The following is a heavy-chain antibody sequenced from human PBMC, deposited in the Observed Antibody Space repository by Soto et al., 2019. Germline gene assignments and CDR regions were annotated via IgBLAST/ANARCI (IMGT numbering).Heavy chain of an antibody. CDR1: GGSITRRSSY. J-gene: IGHJ5*02. CDR2: FYDGNT. V-gene: IGHV4-39*01. Sequence: PSETLSLTCIVSGGSITRRSSYWAWIRQPPGKGLEWVGTFYDGNTYHNPSLRSRITIAVDTSKNQFSLKLNSVAAADTAVYYCARGLAPTIFGTVPTPNWFDPWGQGTLVTVSS. CDR3: ARGLAPTIFGTVPTPNWFDP. D-gene: IGHD3-3*01.